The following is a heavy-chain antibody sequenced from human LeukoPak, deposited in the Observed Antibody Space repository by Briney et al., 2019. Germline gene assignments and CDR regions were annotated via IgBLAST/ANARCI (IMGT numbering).Heavy chain of an antibody. CDR3: ARVFYDFWSGPDAFDI. V-gene: IGHV3-21*01. J-gene: IGHJ3*02. D-gene: IGHD3-3*01. CDR2: ISSSSSYI. Sequence: KTGGSLRLSCAASGFTFSSYSMNWVRQAPGKGLEWVSSISSSSSYIYYADSVKGRFTISRDNAKNSLYLQMNSLRAEDTAVYYCARVFYDFWSGPDAFDIWGQGTMVTVSS. CDR1: GFTFSSYS.